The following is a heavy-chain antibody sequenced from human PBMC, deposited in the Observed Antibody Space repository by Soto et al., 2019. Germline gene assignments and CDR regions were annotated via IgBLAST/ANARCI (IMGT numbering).Heavy chain of an antibody. J-gene: IGHJ6*02. CDR1: GGSISSYY. D-gene: IGHD2-21*02. Sequence: QVRLQESGPGLVKPSETLSLTCSVSGGSISSYYWSWIRQPPGKGLEWIGYMYNTGSTIYNPTLKSRVTLSVHTSKNQFTLKLNSVTAADMGVYYCERDLGGYCGADCYPVDVWGQGTTVTVSS. V-gene: IGHV4-59*01. CDR3: ERDLGGYCGADCYPVDV. CDR2: MYNTGST.